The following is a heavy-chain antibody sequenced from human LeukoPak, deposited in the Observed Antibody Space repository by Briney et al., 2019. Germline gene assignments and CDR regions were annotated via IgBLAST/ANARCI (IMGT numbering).Heavy chain of an antibody. V-gene: IGHV5-51*01. CDR1: GYMFTNYW. Sequence: GESLKISCKGSGYMFTNYWIGWVRQMPGKGLEWIGIIYPGDSDIRYSPSFQGQVTISVDKSISTTYLQWNSLKSSDTAMYYCAKTGPHWYFEFWGRGTLVTVSS. CDR3: AKTGPHWYFEF. CDR2: IYPGDSDI. J-gene: IGHJ2*01.